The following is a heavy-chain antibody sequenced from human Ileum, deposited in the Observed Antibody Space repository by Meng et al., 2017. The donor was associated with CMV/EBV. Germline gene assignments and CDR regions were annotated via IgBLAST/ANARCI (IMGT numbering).Heavy chain of an antibody. CDR1: GTFSSYA. CDR3: ARSRITIFGVETPYFDY. V-gene: IGHV1-69*05. CDR2: IIPIFGTA. D-gene: IGHD3-3*01. Sequence: GTFSSYAISWARQAPGQGLEWMGGIIPIFGTANYAQKFQGRVTITTDESTSTAYMELSSLRSEDTAVYYCARSRITIFGVETPYFDYWGQGTLVTVSS. J-gene: IGHJ4*02.